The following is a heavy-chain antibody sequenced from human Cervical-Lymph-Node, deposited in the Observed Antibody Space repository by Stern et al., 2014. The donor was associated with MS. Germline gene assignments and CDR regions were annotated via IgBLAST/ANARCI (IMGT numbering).Heavy chain of an antibody. Sequence: VQLVQSGAEVKKPGASVKVSCKVSGYTLTELSMHWVRQAPGQGLEWMGGFDPEDGETIYAQKFQGRVTMTEDTSTDTAYMELSSLRSEDTAVYCGATPLTRYDSSGFDYWGQGTLVTVSS. V-gene: IGHV1-24*01. CDR1: GYTLTELS. D-gene: IGHD3-22*01. CDR2: FDPEDGET. J-gene: IGHJ4*02. CDR3: ATPLTRYDSSGFDY.